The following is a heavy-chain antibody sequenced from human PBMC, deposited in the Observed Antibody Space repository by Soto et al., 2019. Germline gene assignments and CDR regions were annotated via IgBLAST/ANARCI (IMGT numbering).Heavy chain of an antibody. D-gene: IGHD3-10*01. Sequence: EVRLLESGGNTAQPGGSLRLSCAASGFTFSSYAMSWVRQAPGKGPEWVSAISGSGAKTYYADSVKGRFTIARDNSMNTLSLPMNSLRADDTAVYYCAKREARGSGSPYWGQGTLVTVSS. J-gene: IGHJ4*02. V-gene: IGHV3-23*01. CDR2: ISGSGAKT. CDR3: AKREARGSGSPY. CDR1: GFTFSSYA.